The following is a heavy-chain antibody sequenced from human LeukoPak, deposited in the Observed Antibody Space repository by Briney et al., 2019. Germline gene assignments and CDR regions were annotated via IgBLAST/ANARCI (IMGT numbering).Heavy chain of an antibody. CDR1: GGSFSGYY. Sequence: SETLSLTCAVYGGSFSGYYWSWIRQPPGKGLGWIGEINHSGSTNYNPSLKSRVTISVDTSKNQFSLKLSSVTAADTAVYYCARGIRYSSGRGPGGYYYYGMDVWGQGTTVTVSS. J-gene: IGHJ6*02. CDR2: INHSGST. D-gene: IGHD6-19*01. V-gene: IGHV4-34*01. CDR3: ARGIRYSSGRGPGGYYYYGMDV.